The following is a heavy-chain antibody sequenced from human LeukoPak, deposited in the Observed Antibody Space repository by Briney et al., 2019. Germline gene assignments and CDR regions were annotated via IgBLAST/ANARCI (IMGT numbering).Heavy chain of an antibody. CDR1: GFTFSSYS. V-gene: IGHV3-48*04. Sequence: GGSLRLSCAASGFTFSSYSMNWVRQAPGKGLEWVSYISSSSSTIYYADSVKGRFTISRDNAKNSLYLQMNSLRAEDTAVYYCARPRGRIVGATSGYYFDYWGQGTLVTVSS. CDR2: ISSSSSTI. D-gene: IGHD1-26*01. J-gene: IGHJ4*02. CDR3: ARPRGRIVGATSGYYFDY.